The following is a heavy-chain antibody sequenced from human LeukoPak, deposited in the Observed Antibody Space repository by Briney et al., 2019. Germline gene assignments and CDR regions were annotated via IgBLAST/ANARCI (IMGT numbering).Heavy chain of an antibody. CDR2: INHSGST. CDR3: ARGRKVQYYYDSSGYSGVNWFDP. D-gene: IGHD3-22*01. Sequence: SETLSLTCAVYGGSFSGYYWSWIRQPPGKGLEWIGEINHSGSTNYNPSLKSRVTISVDTSKNQFSLKLSSVTAADTAVYYCARGRKVQYYYDSSGYSGVNWFDPWGQGTLVTVSS. V-gene: IGHV4-34*01. CDR1: GGSFSGYY. J-gene: IGHJ5*02.